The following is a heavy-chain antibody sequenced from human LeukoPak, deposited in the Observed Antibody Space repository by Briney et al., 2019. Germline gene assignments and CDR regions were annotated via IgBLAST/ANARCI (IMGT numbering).Heavy chain of an antibody. V-gene: IGHV3-30-3*01. CDR2: ISYDGSNK. Sequence: GGSLRLSCAASGFTFSSYAMHWVRQAPGKGLEWVAVISYDGSNKYYADSVKGRFTISRDNSKNTLYLQMSSLRAEDTAVYYCARDVAGDYWGQGTLVTVSS. J-gene: IGHJ4*02. CDR3: ARDVAGDY. CDR1: GFTFSSYA. D-gene: IGHD2-21*01.